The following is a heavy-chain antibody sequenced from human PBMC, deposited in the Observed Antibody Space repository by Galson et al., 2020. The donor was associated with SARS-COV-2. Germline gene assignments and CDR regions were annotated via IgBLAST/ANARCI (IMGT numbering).Heavy chain of an antibody. Sequence: ASETLSLTCTVSGGSISSYYWSWIRQPPGKGLEWIGYIYYSGSTNYNPSLKSRVTISVDTSQNQFSLKLSSVTAADTAGYYCARDLGYFARGYYYGMDVWGQGTTVTVSS. CDR2: IYYSGST. V-gene: IGHV4-59*01. J-gene: IGHJ6*02. D-gene: IGHD3-9*01. CDR1: GGSISSYY. CDR3: ARDLGYFARGYYYGMDV.